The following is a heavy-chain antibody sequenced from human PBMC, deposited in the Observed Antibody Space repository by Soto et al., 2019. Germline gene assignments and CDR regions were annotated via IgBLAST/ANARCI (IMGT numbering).Heavy chain of an antibody. J-gene: IGHJ4*02. D-gene: IGHD1-26*01. CDR2: ISGSGGST. CDR1: GFTFSSYA. CDR3: AKPPPRENGSYFSLYFDY. V-gene: IGHV3-23*01. Sequence: GGSLRLSCAASGFTFSSYAMSWVRQAPGKGLEWVSAISGSGGSTYYADSVKGRFTISRDNSKNTLYLQVNSLRAEDTAVYYCAKPPPRENGSYFSLYFDYWGQGTLVTVSS.